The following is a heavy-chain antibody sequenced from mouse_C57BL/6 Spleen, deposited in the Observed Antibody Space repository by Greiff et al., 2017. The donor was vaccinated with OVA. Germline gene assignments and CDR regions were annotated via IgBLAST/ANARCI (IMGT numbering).Heavy chain of an antibody. V-gene: IGHV1-54*01. CDR2: INPGSGGT. CDR3: ARSYYGSSSNYFDY. J-gene: IGHJ2*01. D-gene: IGHD1-1*01. Sequence: QVHVKQSGAELVRPGTSVKVSCKASGYAFTNYLIEWVKQRPGQGLEWIGVINPGSGGTNYNEKFKGKATLTADKSSTTAYMQLSSLTSEDSAVYFGARSYYGSSSNYFDYWGQGTTLTVSS. CDR1: GYAFTNYL.